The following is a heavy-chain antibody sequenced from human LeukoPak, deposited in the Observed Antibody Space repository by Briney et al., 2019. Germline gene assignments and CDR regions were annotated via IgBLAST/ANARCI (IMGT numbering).Heavy chain of an antibody. D-gene: IGHD2-21*01. CDR2: ISAYDDST. Sequence: ASVKLSCKASGYTFTNYGISWVRQAPGQGLEWMGLISAYDDSTHYAQNLQGRVTMTTDTSASTAYMELRRLRSAATAVYYCAREEMPAPIHYWGQGTLVTVSS. V-gene: IGHV1-18*01. CDR3: AREEMPAPIHY. J-gene: IGHJ4*02. CDR1: GYTFTNYG.